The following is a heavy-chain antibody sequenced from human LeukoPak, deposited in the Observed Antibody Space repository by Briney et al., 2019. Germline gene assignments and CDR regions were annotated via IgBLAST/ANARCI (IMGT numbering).Heavy chain of an antibody. CDR3: ARERYSGYDFGYYFDY. CDR1: GYTFTGYY. V-gene: IGHV1-69*04. CDR2: IIPILGIA. D-gene: IGHD5-12*01. J-gene: IGHJ4*02. Sequence: SVKVSCKASGYTFTGYYMHWVRQAPGQGLEWMGRIIPILGIANYAQKFQGRVTITADKSTSTAYMELSSLRSEDTAVYYCARERYSGYDFGYYFDYWGQGTLVTVSS.